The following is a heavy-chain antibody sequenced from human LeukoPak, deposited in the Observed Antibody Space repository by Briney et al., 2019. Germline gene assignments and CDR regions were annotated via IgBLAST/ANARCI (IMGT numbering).Heavy chain of an antibody. J-gene: IGHJ4*02. D-gene: IGHD3-10*01. CDR2: IIPIFGTA. V-gene: IGHV1-69*06. CDR3: ARLIYGSGSLDFDY. Sequence: ASVKVSCKASGGTFSSYAISWVRQAPGQGLEWMGGIIPIFGTANYAQKFQGRVKITADRSTSTAYMELSSLRSEDTAVYYCARLIYGSGSLDFDYWAREPWSPSPQ. CDR1: GGTFSSYA.